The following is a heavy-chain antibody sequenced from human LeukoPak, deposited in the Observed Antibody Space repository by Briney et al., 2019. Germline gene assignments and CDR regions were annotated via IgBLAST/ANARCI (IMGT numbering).Heavy chain of an antibody. CDR1: GGSISSSSYY. CDR2: IYYSGST. V-gene: IGHV4-39*02. Sequence: SETLSLTCTVSGGSISSSSYYWGWIRQPPGKGLEWIVSIYYSGSTYYNPSLKSRVTISVDTSKNQFSLKLSSVTAADTAVYYCAREGLNMVRGVIPKEAWGWFDPWGQGTLVTVSS. J-gene: IGHJ5*02. D-gene: IGHD3-10*01. CDR3: AREGLNMVRGVIPKEAWGWFDP.